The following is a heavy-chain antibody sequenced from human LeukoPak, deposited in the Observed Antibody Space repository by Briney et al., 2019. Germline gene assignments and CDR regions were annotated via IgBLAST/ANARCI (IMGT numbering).Heavy chain of an antibody. J-gene: IGHJ4*02. CDR2: MSHDGSLK. Sequence: GRSLRLSCASSGFSFSSYGMHWVRQAPGKGLEWVAVMSHDGSLKSYADSVEGRFTISRDISKNTLYLQMNSLRAEDTAVYYCARDFNYYFDYWGQGTLVTVSS. V-gene: IGHV3-33*01. CDR3: ARDFNYYFDY. D-gene: IGHD5-24*01. CDR1: GFSFSSYG.